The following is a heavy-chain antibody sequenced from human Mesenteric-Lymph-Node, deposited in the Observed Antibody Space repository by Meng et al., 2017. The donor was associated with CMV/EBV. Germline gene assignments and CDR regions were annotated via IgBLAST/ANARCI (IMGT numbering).Heavy chain of an antibody. D-gene: IGHD2-15*01. V-gene: IGHV4-61*05. Sequence: SETLSLTCTVSGGSISSSSYYWGWIRQPPGKGLEWIGFSFYSGNTNYNPSLKSRVTISLDTSKNLFSLNLNSVTAADTAVYYCVRGGGGLNWFDPWGQGTLVTVSS. CDR2: SFYSGNT. CDR3: VRGGGGLNWFDP. CDR1: GGSISSSSYY. J-gene: IGHJ5*02.